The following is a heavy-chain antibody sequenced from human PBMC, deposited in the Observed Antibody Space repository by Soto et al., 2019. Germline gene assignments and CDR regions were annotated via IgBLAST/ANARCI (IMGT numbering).Heavy chain of an antibody. CDR1: GYTFTSYW. Sequence: GESLKISCKGSGYTFTSYWIAWVRQMPGKGLEWMGIIYPGDSDPRYSPSFQGQVTISADKSSSTAYLQWSSLKTSDTAMYYCARRAVAGAHYFYYSMDVWGQGTTVTVSS. CDR3: ARRAVAGAHYFYYSMDV. CDR2: IYPGDSDP. J-gene: IGHJ6*02. D-gene: IGHD6-19*01. V-gene: IGHV5-51*01.